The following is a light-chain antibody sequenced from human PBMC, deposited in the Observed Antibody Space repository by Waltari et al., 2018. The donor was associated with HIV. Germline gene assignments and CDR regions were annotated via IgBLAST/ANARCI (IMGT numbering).Light chain of an antibody. Sequence: DIVLTPSPHLLSASVGDPVTITCRASQGIRNYLAWYQRKPGRAPKLLVYGASTLRDGVPSRFVGSGSGTQFTLTITRLQSDDFATYYCQQETSYPLTFGPGTRVD. V-gene: IGKV1-9*01. CDR3: QQETSYPLT. CDR2: GAS. CDR1: QGIRNY. J-gene: IGKJ3*01.